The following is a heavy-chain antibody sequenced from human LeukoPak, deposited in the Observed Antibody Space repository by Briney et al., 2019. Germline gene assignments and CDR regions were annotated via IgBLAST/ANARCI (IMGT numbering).Heavy chain of an antibody. CDR2: INKGGSYM. V-gene: IGHV3-21*01. D-gene: IGHD2-2*01. CDR1: GFTFRDYT. J-gene: IGHJ4*02. Sequence: GGSLRLSCAASGFTFRDYTMNWVRQTPGRGLEWVSAINKGGSYMTYADSVKGRFTVSRDNAKNSLFLQMNNLRVEDTAVYFCAREVLIVVEPAANTIDYWGQGTRVTVSS. CDR3: AREVLIVVEPAANTIDY.